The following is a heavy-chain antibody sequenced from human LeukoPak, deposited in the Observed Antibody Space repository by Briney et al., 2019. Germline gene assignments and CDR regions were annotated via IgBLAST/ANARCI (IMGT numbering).Heavy chain of an antibody. Sequence: PGGSLRLSCAASGFTFSTYGMHWVRQAPGKGLEWVAVIWYDGSNKYYADSVRGRFTISRDNFKNTLYLQMNSLRAEDMAVYYCARDLEIGSSSYYLDYWGQGTLVTVSS. CDR3: ARDLEIGSSSYYLDY. D-gene: IGHD3-3*01. CDR2: IWYDGSNK. CDR1: GFTFSTYG. V-gene: IGHV3-33*01. J-gene: IGHJ4*02.